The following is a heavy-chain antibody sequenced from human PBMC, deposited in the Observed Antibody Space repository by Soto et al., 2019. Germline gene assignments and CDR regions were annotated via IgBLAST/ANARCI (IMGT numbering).Heavy chain of an antibody. V-gene: IGHV3-30*04. CDR2: ISYDEIDK. D-gene: IGHD3-10*01. Sequence: GGSLRLSCAASGFTFSNYTMHWVRQVPGKGLEWVALISYDEIDKYYADAVKGRFTISRDNSKNTLYLQMDSLRAEDTAVYYCAGRSGSSDYWGQGALVTVSS. CDR3: AGRSGSSDY. J-gene: IGHJ4*02. CDR1: GFTFSNYT.